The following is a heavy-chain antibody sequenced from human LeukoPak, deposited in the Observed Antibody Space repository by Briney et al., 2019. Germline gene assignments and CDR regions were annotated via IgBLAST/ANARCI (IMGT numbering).Heavy chain of an antibody. CDR2: IIPIFGTA. CDR3: ARGKPRRRDGYNYPLDY. D-gene: IGHD5-24*01. V-gene: IGHV1-69*01. Sequence: SVKVSCKASGGTFSSYAISWVRQAPGQGLEWMGGIIPIFGTANYAQKFQGRVTITADESTSIAYMELSSLRSEDTAVYYCARGKPRRRDGYNYPLDYWGQGTLVTVSS. CDR1: GGTFSSYA. J-gene: IGHJ4*02.